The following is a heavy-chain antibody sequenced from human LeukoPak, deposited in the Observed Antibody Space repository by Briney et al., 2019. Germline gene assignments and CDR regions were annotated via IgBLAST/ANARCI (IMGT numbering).Heavy chain of an antibody. CDR1: GGSISSYY. CDR2: IDYSGGT. Sequence: SETLSLTCTVSGGSISSYYWSWIRQPPGKGLEWIGYIDYSGGTNYNPSLKSRVTISVDTSKNQFSLKLSSVTAADTAVYYSARHQLNFDYWGQGILVTVSS. D-gene: IGHD1-1*01. J-gene: IGHJ4*02. V-gene: IGHV4-59*08. CDR3: ARHQLNFDY.